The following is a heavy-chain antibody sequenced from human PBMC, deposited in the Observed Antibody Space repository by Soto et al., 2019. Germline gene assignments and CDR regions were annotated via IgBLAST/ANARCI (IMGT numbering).Heavy chain of an antibody. J-gene: IGHJ2*01. CDR3: VTESRSGSGYWYFDL. V-gene: IGHV3-53*01. CDR2: IYYGGGS. D-gene: IGHD1-26*01. CDR1: GFSVSSKQ. Sequence: GGSLRLSCEVSGFSVSSKQMSWVRQAPGKGLEWVSIIYYGGGSYYADSVKGRFTISRDNSDNTLYLQMNSLRGDDTAMYYCVTESRSGSGYWYFDLWGRGTVVTVSS.